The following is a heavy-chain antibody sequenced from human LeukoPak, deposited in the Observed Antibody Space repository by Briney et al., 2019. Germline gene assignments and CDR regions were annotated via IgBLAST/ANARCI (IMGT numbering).Heavy chain of an antibody. CDR2: VIPILNVA. D-gene: IGHD3-10*01. Sequence: ASVKVSCKTSGGTFNSYSLSWLRQAPGQRLGWLGGVIPILNVANYSQTFQDRVTITADTSTSVAYMELISLKPDDTAVYYCARGAPKYYFGSESRNYFFDHWGQGTLVTVSS. CDR1: GGTFNSYS. V-gene: IGHV1-69*10. J-gene: IGHJ4*02. CDR3: ARGAPKYYFGSESRNYFFDH.